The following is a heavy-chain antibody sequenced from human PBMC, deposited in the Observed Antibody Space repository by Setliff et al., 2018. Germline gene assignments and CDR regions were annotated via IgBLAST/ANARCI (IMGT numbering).Heavy chain of an antibody. Sequence: SVKVSCKASGGTFSSYAISWVRQAPGQGLEWMGGIIPIFGTANYAQKFQGRVTITADESTSTAYMELSSLRSEDTAAYYCARGYRGYYNFWSGSQGANWFDPWGQGTLVTVSS. CDR1: GGTFSSYA. CDR3: ARGYRGYYNFWSGSQGANWFDP. J-gene: IGHJ5*02. V-gene: IGHV1-69*13. D-gene: IGHD3-3*01. CDR2: IIPIFGTA.